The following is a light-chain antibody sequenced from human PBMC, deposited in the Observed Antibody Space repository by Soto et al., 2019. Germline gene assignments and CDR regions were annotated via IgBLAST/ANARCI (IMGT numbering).Light chain of an antibody. Sequence: EIVLTQSPATLSLSPGERATLSCRASQSVRGSLAWYQQRPGQAPRLLIYAETYRATGIPARFSGRGSGTDFALSISGLEPADLVIYYCQLRRDWPPSITFGQGTRLEI. CDR2: AET. CDR3: QLRRDWPPSIT. CDR1: QSVRGS. J-gene: IGKJ5*01. V-gene: IGKV3-11*01.